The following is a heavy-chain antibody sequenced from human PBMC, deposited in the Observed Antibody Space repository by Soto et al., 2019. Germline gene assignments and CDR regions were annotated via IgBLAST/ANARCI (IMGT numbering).Heavy chain of an antibody. V-gene: IGHV1-46*01. Sequence: ASVKVSCKASGYTFTSYYMHWVRQAPGQGLEWMGIINPSGGSTSYAQKFQGRVTMTRDTSTSTVYMELSSLRSEDTAVYYCARVGDGIAAAADVDYWGQGTLVTVSS. CDR2: INPSGGST. CDR3: ARVGDGIAAAADVDY. D-gene: IGHD6-13*01. CDR1: GYTFTSYY. J-gene: IGHJ4*02.